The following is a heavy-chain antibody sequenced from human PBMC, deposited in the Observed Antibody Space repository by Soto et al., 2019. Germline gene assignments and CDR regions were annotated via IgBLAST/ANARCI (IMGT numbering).Heavy chain of an antibody. J-gene: IGHJ6*02. V-gene: IGHV4-30-4*01. CDR1: GGSISTDHYH. CDR3: AREDDGGDRDYYGLDV. Sequence: QVQLQESGPGLVRPSQTLSLTCTVSGGSISTDHYHWTWIRQTPGKGLEWIGYIHYSGSIHFNPSPQSRVSMSVDTSKNLFSLKLSSGTAADTAMYFCAREDDGGDRDYYGLDVWGQGTTVTVSS. D-gene: IGHD2-21*02. CDR2: IHYSGSI.